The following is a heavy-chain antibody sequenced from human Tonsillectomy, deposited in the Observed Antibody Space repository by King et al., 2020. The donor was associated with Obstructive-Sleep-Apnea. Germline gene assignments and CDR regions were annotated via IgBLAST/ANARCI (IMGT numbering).Heavy chain of an antibody. J-gene: IGHJ4*02. V-gene: IGHV3-33*01. D-gene: IGHD3-10*01. CDR3: ARDGSGSCDY. CDR2: IWYDGSNK. CDR1: GFTFSIYG. Sequence: VQLVQSGGGVVQPGRSLRLSCAASGFTFSIYGMRWVRQAPGKGLEWVAVIWYDGSNKYYADSVKCRFTISRDNSKNTLYLQMISLRAEDTAVYYCARDGSGSCDYWGQGTLVTVSS.